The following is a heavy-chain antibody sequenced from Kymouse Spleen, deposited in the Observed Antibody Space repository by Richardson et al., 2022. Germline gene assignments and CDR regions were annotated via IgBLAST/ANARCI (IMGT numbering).Heavy chain of an antibody. CDR2: ISGSGGST. V-gene: IGHV3-23*04. D-gene: IGHD1-26*01. CDR1: GFTFSSYA. J-gene: IGHJ6*02. Sequence: EVQLVESGGGLVQPGGSLRLSCAASGFTFSSYAMSWVRQAPGKGLEWVSAISGSGGSTYYADSVKGRFTISRDNSKNTLYLQMNSLRAEDTAVYYCAKEGVGATLYYYYYGMDVWGQGTTVTVSS. CDR3: AKEGVGATLYYYYYGMDV.